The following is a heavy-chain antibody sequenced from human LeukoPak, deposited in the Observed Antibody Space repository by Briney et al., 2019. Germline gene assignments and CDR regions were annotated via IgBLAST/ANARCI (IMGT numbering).Heavy chain of an antibody. CDR1: GFTFSSYW. J-gene: IGHJ6*03. Sequence: HSGGSLRLSCAASGFTFSSYWMSWVRQAPGKGLEWVANIKQDGSEKYYVDSVKGRFTISRDNAKNSLYLQMNSLRAEDTAVYYCARVGFHGSGSSGYFYMDVWGKGTTVTISS. D-gene: IGHD3-10*01. V-gene: IGHV3-7*01. CDR2: IKQDGSEK. CDR3: ARVGFHGSGSSGYFYMDV.